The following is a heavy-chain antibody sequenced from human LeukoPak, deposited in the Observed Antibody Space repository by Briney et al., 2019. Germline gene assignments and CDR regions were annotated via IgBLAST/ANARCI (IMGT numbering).Heavy chain of an antibody. Sequence: ASVTVSCKASGYTFTSYDINWVRQATGQGLEWTGWMNPNSGNTGYAQKFQGRVTITRNTSISTAYMELSSLRSEDTAVYYCARGGCSTSCYIPYYYYYYYMDVWGKGTTVTVSS. CDR3: ARGGCSTSCYIPYYYYYYYMDV. V-gene: IGHV1-8*03. CDR1: GYTFTSYD. D-gene: IGHD2-2*02. J-gene: IGHJ6*03. CDR2: MNPNSGNT.